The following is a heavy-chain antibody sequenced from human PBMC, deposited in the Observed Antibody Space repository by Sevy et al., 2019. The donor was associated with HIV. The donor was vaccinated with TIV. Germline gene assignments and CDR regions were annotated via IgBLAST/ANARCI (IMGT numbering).Heavy chain of an antibody. J-gene: IGHJ3*02. V-gene: IGHV3-30*03. CDR2: ISYDGKND. Sequence: GGSLRLSCAASGFNFTIYGMHWVRQAPGKGLEWVAVISYDGKNDFYAEYVKGRLSLSRDNSKKSLFLQMSSLRPEDTALYYCARNRRGGAFDIWGQGTMVTVSS. CDR3: ARNRRGGAFDI. CDR1: GFNFTIYG. D-gene: IGHD3-16*01.